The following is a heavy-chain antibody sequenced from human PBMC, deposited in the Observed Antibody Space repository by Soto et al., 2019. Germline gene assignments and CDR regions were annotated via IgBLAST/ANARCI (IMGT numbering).Heavy chain of an antibody. D-gene: IGHD2-2*01. J-gene: IGHJ4*02. Sequence: VGSLRLSCAASGFTFSSYAMHWVRQAPGKGLEWVAVISYDGSNKYYADSVKGRFTISRDNSKNTLYLQMNSLRAEDTAVYYCARVRDIVVVPAAIGAFDYWGQGTLVTVSS. CDR3: ARVRDIVVVPAAIGAFDY. V-gene: IGHV3-30-3*01. CDR1: GFTFSSYA. CDR2: ISYDGSNK.